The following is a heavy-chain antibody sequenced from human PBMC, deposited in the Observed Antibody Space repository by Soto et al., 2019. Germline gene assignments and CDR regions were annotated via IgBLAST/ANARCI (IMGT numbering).Heavy chain of an antibody. CDR2: ISAYNGNT. CDR3: ASSRVGATNYYYYGMDV. V-gene: IGHV1-18*01. Sequence: GASVKVSCKASGYTFTSYGISWVRQAPGQGLEWMGWISAYNGNTNYAQKLQGRVTMTTDTSTSTAYMELRSLRSDDTAVYYCASSRVGATNYYYYGMDVWGQGTTVTVS. CDR1: GYTFTSYG. D-gene: IGHD1-26*01. J-gene: IGHJ6*02.